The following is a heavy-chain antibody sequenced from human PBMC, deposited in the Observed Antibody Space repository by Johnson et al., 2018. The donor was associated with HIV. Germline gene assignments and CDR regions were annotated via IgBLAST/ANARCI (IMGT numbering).Heavy chain of an antibody. V-gene: IGHV3-74*01. D-gene: IGHD2-2*01. J-gene: IGHJ3*02. CDR1: GFTFSSYW. CDR3: TTAIVVVPAAIFIGGGDRSPDAFDI. Sequence: EVQLVESGGGLVQPGGSLRLSCAASGFTFSSYWMHWVRQAPGKGLVWVSRINSDGSSTSYADSVKGRFTISRDNAKNTLYLQINSLRPEDTAVYYCTTAIVVVPAAIFIGGGDRSPDAFDIWGQGTMVTVSS. CDR2: INSDGSST.